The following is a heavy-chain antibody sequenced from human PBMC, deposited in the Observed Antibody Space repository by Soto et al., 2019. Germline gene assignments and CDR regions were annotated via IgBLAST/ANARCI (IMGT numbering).Heavy chain of an antibody. CDR3: AREEVEYSSGWYVHYFDY. CDR2: ISYDGSNK. D-gene: IGHD6-19*01. CDR1: GFTFSSYA. Sequence: PGGSLRLSCAASGFTFSSYAMHWARQAPGKGLEWVAVISYDGSNKYYADSVKGRFTISRDNSKNTLYLQMNSLRAEDTAVYYCAREEVEYSSGWYVHYFDYWGQGTQVTVSS. V-gene: IGHV3-30-3*01. J-gene: IGHJ4*02.